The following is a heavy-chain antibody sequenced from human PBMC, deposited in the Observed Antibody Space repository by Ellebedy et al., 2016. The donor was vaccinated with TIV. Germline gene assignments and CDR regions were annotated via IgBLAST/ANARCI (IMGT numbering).Heavy chain of an antibody. CDR2: SRNKAKSYTT. D-gene: IGHD1-1*01. J-gene: IGHJ4*02. CDR3: ARDTTSDY. V-gene: IGHV3-72*01. CDR1: GFTFSDHY. Sequence: GESLKISCKASGFTFSDHYMDWVRLAPGKGPEWVGRSRNKAKSYTTDYAASVKGRFTIPRDDSKNSLYLQMNSLKTEDTAIYYCARDTTSDYWGQGALVTVSS.